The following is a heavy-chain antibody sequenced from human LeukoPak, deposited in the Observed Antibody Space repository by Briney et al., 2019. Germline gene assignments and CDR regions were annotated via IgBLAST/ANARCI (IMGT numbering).Heavy chain of an antibody. V-gene: IGHV4-59*08. CDR3: ARLQVRYYYYGMDV. CDR1: GGSISSYY. CDR2: IYYSGST. Sequence: SETLSLTCTVSGGSISSYYWSWIRQPPGKGLEWIGYIYYSGSTNYNPSLKSRGTISVDTSKNQFSLKLSSVTAADTAVYYCARLQVRYYYYGMDVWGQGTTVTVSS. J-gene: IGHJ6*02.